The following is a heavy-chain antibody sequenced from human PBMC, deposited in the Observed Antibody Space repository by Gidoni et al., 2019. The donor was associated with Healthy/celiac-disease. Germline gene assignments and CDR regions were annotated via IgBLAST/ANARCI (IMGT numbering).Heavy chain of an antibody. D-gene: IGHD4-17*01. CDR1: GGSFSGYY. CDR2: INHSGST. CDR3: ARGVYGDYLDLKFDY. Sequence: QVQLQQWGAGLLKPSETLSLTCAVYGGSFSGYYWSWIRQPPGKGLEWIGEINHSGSTNYNPSLKSRVTISVDTSKNQFSLKLSSVTAADTAVYYCARGVYGDYLDLKFDYWGQGTLVTVSS. V-gene: IGHV4-34*01. J-gene: IGHJ4*02.